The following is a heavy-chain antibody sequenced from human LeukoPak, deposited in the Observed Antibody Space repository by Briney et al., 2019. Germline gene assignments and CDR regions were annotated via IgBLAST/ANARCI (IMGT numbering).Heavy chain of an antibody. J-gene: IGHJ4*02. Sequence: PGGSLRLSCAASGFTFSSYWMHWVRQAPGKGLVWVSRINSDGSSTSYADSVKGRFTISRDNAKNTLYLQVNSLRAEDTAVYYCASQQLGIDYFDYWGQGTLVTVSS. CDR3: ASQQLGIDYFDY. CDR2: INSDGSST. CDR1: GFTFSSYW. D-gene: IGHD7-27*01. V-gene: IGHV3-74*01.